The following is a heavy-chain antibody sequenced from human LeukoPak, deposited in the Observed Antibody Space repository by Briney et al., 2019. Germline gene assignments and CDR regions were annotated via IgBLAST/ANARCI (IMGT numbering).Heavy chain of an antibody. Sequence: SETLSLTCSVSGGSTTGYFWTWIRQPPGKGPEWIGYVYYKGDTSYSPSLDSRVSISVDTSKKQFSLKLNSVTAADTAMYYCARHVTVTYDAFDLWGQGTMVTVSS. CDR3: ARHVTVTYDAFDL. J-gene: IGHJ3*01. D-gene: IGHD4-11*01. CDR1: GGSTTGYF. V-gene: IGHV4-59*08. CDR2: VYYKGDT.